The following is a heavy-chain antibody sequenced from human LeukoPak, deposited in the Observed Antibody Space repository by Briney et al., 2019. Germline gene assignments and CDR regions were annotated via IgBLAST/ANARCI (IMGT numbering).Heavy chain of an antibody. Sequence: GGSLRLPCAASGFTFSSYAMSWVRQAPGKGLEWVSAISGSGGSTYYADSVKGRFTIPRDNSKNTLYLQMNSLRAEDTAVYYCAKDVGTLLLYYGMDVWGQGTTVTVSS. CDR1: GFTFSSYA. CDR2: ISGSGGST. V-gene: IGHV3-23*01. J-gene: IGHJ6*02. D-gene: IGHD2-15*01. CDR3: AKDVGTLLLYYGMDV.